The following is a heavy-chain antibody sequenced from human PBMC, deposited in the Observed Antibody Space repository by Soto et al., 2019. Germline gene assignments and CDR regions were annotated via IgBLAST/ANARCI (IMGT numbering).Heavy chain of an antibody. Sequence: QEELQESGPGVVKPSETLSLTCTVSGGSVSSGSYYWNWIRQTPGKGLEWIGYIYFSGSANYNPSLKSRVTISVDTSKNEFSLKLSSVTEADTAVYFCARQILSLQSGDAFDLWGQGTMVTVSS. CDR3: ARQILSLQSGDAFDL. J-gene: IGHJ3*01. V-gene: IGHV4-61*01. CDR1: GGSVSSGSYY. D-gene: IGHD2-15*01. CDR2: IYFSGSA.